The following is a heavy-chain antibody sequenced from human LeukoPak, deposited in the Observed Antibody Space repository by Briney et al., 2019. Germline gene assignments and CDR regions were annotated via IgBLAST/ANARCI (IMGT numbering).Heavy chain of an antibody. CDR1: VYTFTTYG. Sequence: GSSVKVSCKASVYTFTTYGISWVRQAPGQGLEWLGRISVYNGNTKYAQKLQGRVTMTTDTSTSTAYMELRSLRSDDTAVYYCARMILLLGDVLTVPPRGFDYWGQGTPVTVSS. D-gene: IGHD3-9*01. CDR3: ARMILLLGDVLTVPPRGFDY. V-gene: IGHV1-18*01. CDR2: ISVYNGNT. J-gene: IGHJ4*02.